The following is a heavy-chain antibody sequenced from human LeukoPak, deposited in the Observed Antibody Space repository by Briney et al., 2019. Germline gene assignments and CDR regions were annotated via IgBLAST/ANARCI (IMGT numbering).Heavy chain of an antibody. V-gene: IGHV4-39*01. CDR3: ARQRSGYYYFNY. CDR2: IYYSGST. J-gene: IGHJ4*02. CDR1: GGSISSSSYY. D-gene: IGHD3-22*01. Sequence: SETLSLTCTVSGGSISSSSYYWGWIRQPPGKGLEWIGSIYYSGSTYYNPSLKSRVTISVDTSKNEFSLKLSSVTAADTAVYYCARQRSGYYYFNYWGQGTLVTVSS.